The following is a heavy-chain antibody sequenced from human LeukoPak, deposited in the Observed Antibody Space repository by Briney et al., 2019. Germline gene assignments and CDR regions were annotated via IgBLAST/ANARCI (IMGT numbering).Heavy chain of an antibody. J-gene: IGHJ3*01. Sequence: GGSLRLSCAASGFTFSSYWMHWVRQAPGKGLVWVSRINSDGSSTSYADSVKGRFTISRDNSKNTLYVQMNSLRAEDTAVYYCAKDPYYDFWSAWVFWGQGTMVTVSS. CDR2: INSDGSST. CDR1: GFTFSSYW. D-gene: IGHD3-3*01. CDR3: AKDPYYDFWSAWVF. V-gene: IGHV3-74*01.